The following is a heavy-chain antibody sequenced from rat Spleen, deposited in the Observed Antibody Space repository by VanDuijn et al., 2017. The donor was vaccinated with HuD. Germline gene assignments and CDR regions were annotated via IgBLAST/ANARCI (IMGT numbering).Heavy chain of an antibody. Sequence: QVQLMESGPGLMQPSETLSLTCTVSGFSLSSNGVGWVRQPLGKGLVWMGSIWSTGGTHYNSAVQSRLSISRDTSKSQVFLKMNSLQTEDTGTYYCARVSFYYYSGGYVMDAWGQGASVTVSS. J-gene: IGHJ4*01. V-gene: IGHV2-72*01. CDR3: ARVSFYYYSGGYVMDA. CDR2: IWSTGGT. D-gene: IGHD1-1*01. CDR1: GFSLSSNG.